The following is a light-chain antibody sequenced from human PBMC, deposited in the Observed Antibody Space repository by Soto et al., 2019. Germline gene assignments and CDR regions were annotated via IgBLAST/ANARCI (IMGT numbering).Light chain of an antibody. V-gene: IGKV3-15*01. CDR3: QQYNHWPPIT. J-gene: IGKJ3*01. CDR1: RSVKTN. CDR2: GAS. Sequence: EIVMTQSPATLSVSPGERATLSCRASRSVKTNLAWYQQNPGQAPRLLIYGASTRATNVSARFSGSGSGTEFTLTISSLQSEDFALYYCQQYNHWPPITFGPGTKVDI.